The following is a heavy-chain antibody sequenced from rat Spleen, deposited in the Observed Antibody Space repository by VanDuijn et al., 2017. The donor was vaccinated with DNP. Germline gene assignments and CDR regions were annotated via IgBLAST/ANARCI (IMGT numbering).Heavy chain of an antibody. Sequence: EVQLVESGGDLVQPGRSLKLSCVASGFTFNNYWMTWIRQVPGKGLEWVASITSSGGGSYFPDSVKGRFTISRDNAKNTLYLQMNSLRSEDTATYYCARGSTSIYWYFDFWGPGTMVTVSS. J-gene: IGHJ1*01. CDR3: ARGSTSIYWYFDF. D-gene: IGHD3-1*01. CDR2: ITSSGGGS. V-gene: IGHV5-31*01. CDR1: GFTFNNYW.